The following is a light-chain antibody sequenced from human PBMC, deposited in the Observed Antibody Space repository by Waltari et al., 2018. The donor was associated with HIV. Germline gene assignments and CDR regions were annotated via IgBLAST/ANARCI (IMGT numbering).Light chain of an antibody. CDR1: QSLLYTDGNTY. CDR2: KLS. Sequence: EAVLTQSPVSLPVALGRPASISCRSSQSLLYTDGNTYLNWFHQRPGQSPRRLIYKLSNRDSGVPDRFSGSGSVTDFTLHISRVEAEDVGIFYCMQSTHWPGTFGQGTRVEIQ. V-gene: IGKV2-30*01. J-gene: IGKJ1*01. CDR3: MQSTHWPGT.